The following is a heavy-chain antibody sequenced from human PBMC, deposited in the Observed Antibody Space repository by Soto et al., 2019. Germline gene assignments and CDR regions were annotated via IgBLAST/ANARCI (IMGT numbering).Heavy chain of an antibody. CDR1: GCTFTRYD. Sequence: AAVKVSCKASGCTFTRYDIYWVRQSTGQGLEWMGWMNPNTGNSGYAQKFQGRVTMTSDTSISTAHMELSSLRSEDTAVYYCARRAETNGWNGFGADKYYFDFWGQGTLVTVSS. CDR3: ARRAETNGWNGFGADKYYFDF. V-gene: IGHV1-8*01. J-gene: IGHJ4*02. CDR2: MNPNTGNS. D-gene: IGHD1-1*01.